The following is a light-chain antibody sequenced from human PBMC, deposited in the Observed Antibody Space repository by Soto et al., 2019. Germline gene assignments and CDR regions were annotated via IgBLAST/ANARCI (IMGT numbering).Light chain of an antibody. CDR3: SSYKTSSTVVV. Sequence: QSALTQPASVSGSPGQSITISCTGTSSDIGGYNYVSWYQQYPGKTPKLMIFGVSDRPSGVSNRYSGSKSATTASLTISGLQAEEEDDYCGSSYKTSSTVVVFGGGTKLTVL. CDR1: SSDIGGYNY. J-gene: IGLJ2*01. CDR2: GVS. V-gene: IGLV2-14*01.